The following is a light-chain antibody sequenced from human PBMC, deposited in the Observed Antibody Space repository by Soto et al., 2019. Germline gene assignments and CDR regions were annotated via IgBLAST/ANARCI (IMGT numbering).Light chain of an antibody. J-gene: IGLJ1*01. Sequence: QSALTQSASVSGSPGQSITISCTGTSSDVGSYNLVSWYQQHPGKAPKLMIYEGDKRPSGVSNRFSGSKSDNTASLTISGLQAEDEADYYCCSYAGGSTSPYVFGTGTKVTVL. CDR2: EGD. CDR1: SSDVGSYNL. CDR3: CSYAGGSTSPYV. V-gene: IGLV2-23*01.